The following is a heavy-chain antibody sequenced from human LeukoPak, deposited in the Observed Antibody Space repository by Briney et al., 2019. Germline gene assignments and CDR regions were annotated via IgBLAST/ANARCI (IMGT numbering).Heavy chain of an antibody. D-gene: IGHD3-10*01. CDR2: ISYDGSNK. Sequence: PGGSLRLSCAASGFTFSSYGMHWVRQAPGKGLEWVAVISYDGSNKYYADSVKGRFTISRDNSKNTLYVQMNSLRAEDTAVYYCARVSRYYGSGSYDYFDYWGQGTLVTVSS. J-gene: IGHJ4*02. CDR3: ARVSRYYGSGSYDYFDY. V-gene: IGHV3-30*03. CDR1: GFTFSSYG.